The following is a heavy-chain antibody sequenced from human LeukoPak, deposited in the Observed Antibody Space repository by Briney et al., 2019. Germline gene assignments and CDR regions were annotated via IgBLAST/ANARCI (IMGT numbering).Heavy chain of an antibody. V-gene: IGHV3-30*04. J-gene: IGHJ6*02. CDR3: ARDWAARRGDYYYYGMDV. CDR1: GFTFSSYA. CDR2: ISYDGSNK. D-gene: IGHD6-6*01. Sequence: PGRSLRLSCAASGFTFSSYAMHWVRQAPGKGLEWVAVISYDGSNKYYADSVKGRFTISRDNSKNTLYLQMNSLRAEDTAVYYCARDWAARRGDYYYYGMDVWGQGTTVTVSS.